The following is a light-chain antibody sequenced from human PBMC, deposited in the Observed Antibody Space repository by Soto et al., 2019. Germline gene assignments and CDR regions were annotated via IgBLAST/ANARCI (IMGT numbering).Light chain of an antibody. Sequence: AIRMTQSPSSLSASTGDRVTITCRASQGISSYLAWYQQKPGKAPKLLIYAASSLQSGVPSRFSGSGSGTDFTLTISSLQPEDVATYYCQKYNSAPLTFGPGTRLEIK. CDR3: QKYNSAPLT. CDR1: QGISSY. CDR2: AAS. J-gene: IGKJ5*01. V-gene: IGKV1-8*01.